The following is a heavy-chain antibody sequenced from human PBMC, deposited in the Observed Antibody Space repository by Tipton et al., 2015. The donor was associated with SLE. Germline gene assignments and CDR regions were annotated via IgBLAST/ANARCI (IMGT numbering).Heavy chain of an antibody. Sequence: LRLSCTVSGGSISSYYWSWIRQPPGKGLEWIGYIYYSGSTNYNPSLKSRVTISVDTSKNQFSLKLSSVAAADTAVYYCARDPHMIAPGLAFDIGRQGTMVSVSS. CDR2: IYYSGST. CDR1: GGSISSYY. D-gene: IGHD3-22*01. V-gene: IGHV4-59*01. J-gene: IGHJ3*02. CDR3: ARDPHMIAPGLAFDI.